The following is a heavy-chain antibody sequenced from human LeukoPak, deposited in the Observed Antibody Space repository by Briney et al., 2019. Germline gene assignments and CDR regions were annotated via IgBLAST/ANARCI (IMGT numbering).Heavy chain of an antibody. CDR2: IYTSGST. Sequence: SETLSLTCTVSGGSISGFYWRWSRQPAGKGLEWIGRIYTSGSTNYNPSLKSRVTMSVDTSKNQFSLKRSSVTAADTAVYYCASGTAGGVAARYFDYWGQGTLVTVSS. CDR1: GGSISGFY. J-gene: IGHJ4*02. D-gene: IGHD6-6*01. CDR3: ASGTAGGVAARYFDY. V-gene: IGHV4-4*07.